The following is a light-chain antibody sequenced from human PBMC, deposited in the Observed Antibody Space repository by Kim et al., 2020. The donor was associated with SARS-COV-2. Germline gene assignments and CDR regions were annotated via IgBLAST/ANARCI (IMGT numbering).Light chain of an antibody. Sequence: GQGLTNACTGNNSDIGDYNYVSWYQQHPAKAPQLIIYDVTKRPSGVSVRFSGSKSGNTASLIISGLQADDEADYYCSSYTSSKTWVFGGGTQLTVL. CDR2: DVT. CDR3: SSYTSSKTWV. V-gene: IGLV2-14*03. CDR1: NSDIGDYNY. J-gene: IGLJ3*02.